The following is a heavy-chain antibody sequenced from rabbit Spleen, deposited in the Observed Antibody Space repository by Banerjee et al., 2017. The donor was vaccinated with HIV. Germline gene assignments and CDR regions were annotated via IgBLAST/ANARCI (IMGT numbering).Heavy chain of an antibody. V-gene: IGHV1S45*01. J-gene: IGHJ6*01. CDR3: ARDLPGVVGWNFGL. Sequence: QEQLVESGGGLVKPEGSLTLTCKASGFSFSDRDVMCWVRQAPGKGLQWIACINTYTGKAVYATWAKGRFTISGASWTTVSLQMTSLTAADTAIYFCARDLPGVVGWNFGLWGPGTSSPS. D-gene: IGHD3-1*01. CDR2: INTYTGKA. CDR1: GFSFSDRDV.